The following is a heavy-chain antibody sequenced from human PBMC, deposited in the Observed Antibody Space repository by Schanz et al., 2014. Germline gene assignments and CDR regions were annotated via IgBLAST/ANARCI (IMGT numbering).Heavy chain of an antibody. CDR2: INSDGTKR. Sequence: QVQLVESGGGVVQPGRSLRLSCAASGFTLSSYGMHWVRQAPGKGLEWVAFINSDGTKRFYADSVKSRFTISRDNSRNTLYLQMNSLRAEDTAVYYCVRDSFFAFDYWGQGTLVIVSS. D-gene: IGHD3-3*01. V-gene: IGHV3-33*08. J-gene: IGHJ4*02. CDR1: GFTLSSYG. CDR3: VRDSFFAFDY.